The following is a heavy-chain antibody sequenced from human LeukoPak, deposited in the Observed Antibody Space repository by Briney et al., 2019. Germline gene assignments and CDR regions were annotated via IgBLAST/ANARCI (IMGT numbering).Heavy chain of an antibody. J-gene: IGHJ4*02. CDR1: GFTFSSYA. D-gene: IGHD6-19*01. CDR2: ISSNGGST. CDR3: VKDQSSSYSSGWPFDY. V-gene: IGHV3-64D*06. Sequence: PGGSLRLSCSASGFTFSSYAMHWVRQAPGKGLEYVSAISSNGGSTYYADSVKGRFTISRDNSKNTLYLQMSSLRAEDTAVYYCVKDQSSSYSSGWPFDYWGQGTLVTVSS.